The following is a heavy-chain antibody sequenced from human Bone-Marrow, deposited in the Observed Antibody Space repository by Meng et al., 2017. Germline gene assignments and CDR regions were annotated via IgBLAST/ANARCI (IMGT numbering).Heavy chain of an antibody. V-gene: IGHV3-13*01. J-gene: IGHJ4*01. D-gene: IGHD5-12*01. CDR3: ARDTKWLRDYYFDC. Sequence: GESLKISCAASGFTFSSYDMHWVRQATGKGLEWVSAIGTAGDTYYPGSVKGRFTISRENAKNSLYLQMNSLRAGDTAVYYCARDTKWLRDYYFDCWGQGTLVTVSS. CDR1: GFTFSSYD. CDR2: IGTAGDT.